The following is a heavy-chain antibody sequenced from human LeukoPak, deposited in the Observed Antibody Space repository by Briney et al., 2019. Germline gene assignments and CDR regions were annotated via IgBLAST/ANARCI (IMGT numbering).Heavy chain of an antibody. V-gene: IGHV5-51*01. D-gene: IGHD3-22*01. CDR2: IYPGDSDT. CDR1: GYSFTSYW. CDR3: ARPSYYYDSSGYYAY. Sequence: GESLKISCKGSGYSFTSYWIGWVRQMPGKGLEWMGIIYPGDSDTRYSPSFQDQVTISADKSISTAYLQWSSLKASDTAMYYCARPSYYYDSSGYYAYWGQGTLVTVSS. J-gene: IGHJ4*02.